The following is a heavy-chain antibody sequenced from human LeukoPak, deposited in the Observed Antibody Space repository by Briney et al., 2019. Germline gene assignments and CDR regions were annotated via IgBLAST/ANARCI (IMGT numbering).Heavy chain of an antibody. CDR2: MNPNSGNT. CDR1: GYTFTSYD. D-gene: IGHD3-3*01. CDR3: ARAGYDFWSGYSSYYYYTDV. Sequence: ASVKVSCKASGYTFTSYDINWVRQATGQGLEWLGWMNPNSGNTGYAQKFQGRVTMTRNTSISTAYMELSSLRSEDTAVYYCARAGYDFWSGYSSYYYYTDVWGKGTTVTVSS. V-gene: IGHV1-8*01. J-gene: IGHJ6*03.